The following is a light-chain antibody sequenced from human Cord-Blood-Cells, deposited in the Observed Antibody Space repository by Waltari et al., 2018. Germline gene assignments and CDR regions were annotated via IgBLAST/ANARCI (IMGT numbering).Light chain of an antibody. CDR2: AAS. V-gene: IGKV1-39*01. CDR3: QQSYSTPRT. Sequence: DIQMTQSPSSLSASVGDRVIITCLASQSISSYLNWYQQKPGKAPKLLIYAASSLQSGVPSRFSGSGSGTDFTLTISSLQPEDFATYYCQQSYSTPRTFGPGTKVDIK. CDR1: QSISSY. J-gene: IGKJ3*01.